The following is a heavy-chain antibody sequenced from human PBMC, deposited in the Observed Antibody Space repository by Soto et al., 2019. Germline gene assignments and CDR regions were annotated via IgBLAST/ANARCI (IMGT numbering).Heavy chain of an antibody. V-gene: IGHV3-21*01. CDR1: GVTFSTCS. J-gene: IGHJ4*02. D-gene: IGHD3-10*01. Sequence: PGGSLRLSCAASGVTFSTCSMNWVRQAPGKGLEWVSFISSSSSYMNYADSVKGRFTISRDNAKNSLYLHMNSLRAEDTAVYYCARDHYGSGNYYFDYWGQGT. CDR2: ISSSSSYM. CDR3: ARDHYGSGNYYFDY.